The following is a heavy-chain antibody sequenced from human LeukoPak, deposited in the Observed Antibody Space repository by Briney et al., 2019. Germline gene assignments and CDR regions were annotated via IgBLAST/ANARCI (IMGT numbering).Heavy chain of an antibody. CDR2: INPRGGST. D-gene: IGHD6-25*01. CDR1: GYTFTSHF. J-gene: IGHJ3*02. CDR3: AADSSGNDAFDI. Sequence: ASVKVSCKASGYTFTSHFMHWVRQAPGQGLEWMGIINPRGGSTSYTQKFQGRVTITRDMSTSTAYMELSGLNFEDTAVYYCAADSSGNDAFDIWGQGTMVTVSS. V-gene: IGHV1-46*01.